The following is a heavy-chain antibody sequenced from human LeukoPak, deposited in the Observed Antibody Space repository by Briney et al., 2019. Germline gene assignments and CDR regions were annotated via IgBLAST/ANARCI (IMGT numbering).Heavy chain of an antibody. CDR3: ARRYYYGSGSYYRYYYYMDV. D-gene: IGHD3-10*01. Sequence: SETLSLTCAVYGGSFSGYYWSWIRQPPGKGLEWIGEINRSGSTNYNPSLKSRVTISVDTSKNQFSLKLSSVTAADTAVYYCARRYYYGSGSYYRYYYYMDVWGKGTTVTVSS. J-gene: IGHJ6*03. CDR2: INRSGST. V-gene: IGHV4-34*01. CDR1: GGSFSGYY.